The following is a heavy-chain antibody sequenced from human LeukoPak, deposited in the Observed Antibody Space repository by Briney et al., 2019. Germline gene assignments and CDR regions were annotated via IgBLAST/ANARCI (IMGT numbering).Heavy chain of an antibody. Sequence: RSGGSLRLSCAASRFTFSDYYMSWIRQAPGKGLEWVSYIRSSGDTIYYADSVKGRFTISRDNAKNSLYLQMSSLRVEDTAVYYCARDPRGITALVDYFDYWGQGTLVTVSS. CDR2: IRSSGDTI. V-gene: IGHV3-11*01. CDR3: ARDPRGITALVDYFDY. CDR1: RFTFSDYY. J-gene: IGHJ4*02. D-gene: IGHD5-18*01.